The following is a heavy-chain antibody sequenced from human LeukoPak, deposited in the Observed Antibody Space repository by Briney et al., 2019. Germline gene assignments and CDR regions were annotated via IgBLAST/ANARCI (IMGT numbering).Heavy chain of an antibody. CDR1: GGTFSSYA. D-gene: IGHD2-2*01. V-gene: IGHV1-69*13. J-gene: IGHJ4*02. CDR3: ARSRGRSSTSPGGY. Sequence: SVKVSCKASGGTFSSYAISWVRQSPGQGLEWMGGIIPIFGTANYAQKFQGRVTITADESTSTAYMELSSLRSEDTAVYYCARSRGRSSTSPGGYWGQGTLVTVSS. CDR2: IIPIFGTA.